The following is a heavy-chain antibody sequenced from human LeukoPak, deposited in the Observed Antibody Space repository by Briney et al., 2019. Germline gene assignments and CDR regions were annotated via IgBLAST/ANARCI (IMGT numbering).Heavy chain of an antibody. J-gene: IGHJ4*02. V-gene: IGHV4-39*01. CDR1: DGSISSSSYY. CDR2: IYYSGST. Sequence: PETLSLTCTVSDGSISSSSYYWGWIRQPPGKGLEWIGSIYYSGSTYYNPSLKSRVTISVDTSKNQFSLKLSSVTAADTAVYYCATLQGIAAAGTRVDYWGQGTLVTVSS. CDR3: ATLQGIAAAGTRVDY. D-gene: IGHD6-13*01.